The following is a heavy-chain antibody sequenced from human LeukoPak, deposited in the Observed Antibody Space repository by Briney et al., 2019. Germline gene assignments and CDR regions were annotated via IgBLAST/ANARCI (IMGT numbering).Heavy chain of an antibody. CDR1: GGSISSGGYY. V-gene: IGHV4-31*03. D-gene: IGHD1-26*01. J-gene: IGHJ5*02. CDR3: VRGGRQWELLGGWFDP. CDR2: IYYSGST. Sequence: SETLSLTCTVSGGSISSGGYYWSWIRQHPGKGLEWIGYIYYSGSTYYNPSLKSRVTISVDTSKNQFSLKLSSVTAADTAVYYCVRGGRQWELLGGWFDPWGQGTLVTVSS.